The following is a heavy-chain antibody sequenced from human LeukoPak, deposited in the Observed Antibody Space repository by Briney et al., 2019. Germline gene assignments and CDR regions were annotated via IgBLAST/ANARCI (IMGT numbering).Heavy chain of an antibody. D-gene: IGHD5-24*01. J-gene: IGHJ6*02. CDR3: AKVLQYYYYSMYV. V-gene: IGHV3-66*01. Sequence: PGGSLRLSCAASGFTLSSSYMSWVPPAPGKGLEWVSIISSAGTTYYPDSVKGRFTISRDNSKNTVYLQVNSLRAEDTAVYYCAKVLQYYYYSMYVWGQGTTVTVSS. CDR2: ISSAGTT. CDR1: GFTLSSSY.